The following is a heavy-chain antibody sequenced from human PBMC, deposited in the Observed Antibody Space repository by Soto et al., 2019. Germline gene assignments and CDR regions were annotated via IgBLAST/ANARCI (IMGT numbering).Heavy chain of an antibody. D-gene: IGHD6-19*01. V-gene: IGHV4-34*01. CDR1: GGSFSGYY. CDR3: AVGPRMWLAGGGY. CDR2: INHSGIT. Sequence: SETLSLTCAVYGGSFSGYYWSWIRQPPGKGPEWLGEINHSGITDYNPSLKSRITISIDTSKKQFSLKLNSVTAADTAVYYCAVGPRMWLAGGGYWGQGTQVTVSS. J-gene: IGHJ4*02.